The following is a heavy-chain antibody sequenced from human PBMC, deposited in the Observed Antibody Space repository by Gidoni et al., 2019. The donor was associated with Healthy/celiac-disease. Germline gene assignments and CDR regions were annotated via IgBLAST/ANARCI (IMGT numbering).Heavy chain of an antibody. V-gene: IGHV4-34*01. J-gene: IGHJ4*02. Sequence: QVQLQQWGAGLLKPSETLSLTCAVYGGSFSGYYWSWIRQPPGKGLEWIGEINHSGSTNYNPSLKSRVTISVDTSKNQFSRKLSSVTAADTAVYYCVGNYYFDYWGQGTLVTVSS. D-gene: IGHD4-4*01. CDR2: INHSGST. CDR1: GGSFSGYY. CDR3: VGNYYFDY.